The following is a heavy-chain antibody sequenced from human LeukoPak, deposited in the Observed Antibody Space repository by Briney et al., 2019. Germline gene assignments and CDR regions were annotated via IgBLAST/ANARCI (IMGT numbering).Heavy chain of an antibody. CDR3: ARGNSGIAAAAFYGMDV. J-gene: IGHJ6*02. D-gene: IGHD6-13*01. V-gene: IGHV1-8*01. CDR2: MNPNSGAT. CDR1: GYTFTSYD. Sequence: ASVKVSCKASGYTFTSYDFNWLRQAPGQGPEWMGWMNPNSGATGYAQKFQGRVTMTGSASINTAYMELGSLRSEDTAVYYCARGNSGIAAAAFYGMDVWGQGTTVTVSS.